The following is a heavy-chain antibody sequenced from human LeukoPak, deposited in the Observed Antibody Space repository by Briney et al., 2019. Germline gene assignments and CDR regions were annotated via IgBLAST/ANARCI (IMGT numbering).Heavy chain of an antibody. CDR1: GGTFSSYA. V-gene: IGHV1-69*13. CDR2: IIPIFGTA. Sequence: ASVKVSCKASGGTFSSYAISWVRQAPGQGLEWMGGIIPIFGTANYAQKFQGRVTITADESTSTAYMELSSLRSEDTAVYYCARGLWDQQWLIPVWGQGTLVTVSS. J-gene: IGHJ4*02. D-gene: IGHD6-19*01. CDR3: ARGLWDQQWLIPV.